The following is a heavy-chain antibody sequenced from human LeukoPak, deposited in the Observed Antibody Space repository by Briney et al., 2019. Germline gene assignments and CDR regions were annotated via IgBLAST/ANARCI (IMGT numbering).Heavy chain of an antibody. CDR2: INPTGTST. Sequence: ASVKVSCKASGFPFTNYYMHWVRQAPGQGLEWVGLINPTGTSTNYAQKFRGRVTMTRDTSTTTVYMELSSLRSEDTAVYYCAREESGGYFDYWGQGTLVTVPS. CDR3: AREESGGYFDY. V-gene: IGHV1-46*01. CDR1: GFPFTNYY. J-gene: IGHJ4*02. D-gene: IGHD2-8*02.